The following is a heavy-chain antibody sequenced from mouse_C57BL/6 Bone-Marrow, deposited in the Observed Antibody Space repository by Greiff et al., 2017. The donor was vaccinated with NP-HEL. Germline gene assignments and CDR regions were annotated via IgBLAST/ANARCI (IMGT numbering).Heavy chain of an antibody. Sequence: EVQLVESEGGLVQPGSSMKLSCTASGFTFSDYYMAWVRQVPEKGLEWVANINYDGSSTYYLDSLKSRFIISRDNAKNILYLQMSSLKSEDTATYYCAREGAYWGQGTLVTVSA. J-gene: IGHJ3*01. CDR3: AREGAY. CDR1: GFTFSDYY. CDR2: INYDGSST. V-gene: IGHV5-16*01.